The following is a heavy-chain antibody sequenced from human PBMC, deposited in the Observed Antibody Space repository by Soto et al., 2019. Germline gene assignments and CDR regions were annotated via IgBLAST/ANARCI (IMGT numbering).Heavy chain of an antibody. CDR1: GYSFTSYW. Sequence: PGESLKISCKGSGYSFTSYWISWVRQMPGKGLEWMGRIDPSDSYTNYSPSFQGRVTISADKSISTAYLQWSSLKASDTAIYYCAISLPFKPGIAAAGTINYYYYGMDVWGQGTTVTVSS. D-gene: IGHD6-13*01. V-gene: IGHV5-10-1*01. CDR3: AISLPFKPGIAAAGTINYYYYGMDV. J-gene: IGHJ6*02. CDR2: IDPSDSYT.